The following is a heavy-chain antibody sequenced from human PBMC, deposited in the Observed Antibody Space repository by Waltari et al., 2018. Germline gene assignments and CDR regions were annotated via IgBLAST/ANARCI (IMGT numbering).Heavy chain of an antibody. V-gene: IGHV3-23*01. J-gene: IGHJ4*02. CDR1: GFSFGGYA. CDR2: ISGSGSST. CDR3: AKDSRGYTPSPGDS. D-gene: IGHD5-18*01. Sequence: EVQLLQSGGGLVQPGGSLRLSCATSGFSFGGYAMTWVRQAPGKGLEGVSSISGSGSSTFYADSGRGRFTISRDNARNTVFLEMNSLRVDDTAFYYCAKDSRGYTPSPGDSWGQGTQVTVS.